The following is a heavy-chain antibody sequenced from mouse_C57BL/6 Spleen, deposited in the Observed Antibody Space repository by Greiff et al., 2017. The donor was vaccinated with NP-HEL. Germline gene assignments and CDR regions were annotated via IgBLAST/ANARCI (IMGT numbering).Heavy chain of an antibody. J-gene: IGHJ1*03. CDR2: IDPSDSET. CDR3: ANYYDSSPYWYFDV. Sequence: QVQLQQPGAELVRPGSSVKLSCKASGYTFTSYWMHWVKQRPIQGLEWIGNIDPSDSETHYNQKFKDKATLTVDKSSSTAYMQLSSLTSEDSAVYYCANYYDSSPYWYFDVWGTGTTVTVSS. V-gene: IGHV1-52*01. CDR1: GYTFTSYW. D-gene: IGHD1-1*01.